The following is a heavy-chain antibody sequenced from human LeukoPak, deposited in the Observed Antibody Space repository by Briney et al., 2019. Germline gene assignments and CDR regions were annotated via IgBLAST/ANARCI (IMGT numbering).Heavy chain of an antibody. D-gene: IGHD1-26*01. J-gene: IGHJ4*02. Sequence: PSETLSLTCAVYGGFFRGYYWSWIRQPPGKGLEWIGEINHSGSTNYNPSLKSRVTISVDTSKNQFSLKLSSVTAADTAVYYCARGRGSYFLYYFDYWGQGTLVTVSS. CDR3: ARGRGSYFLYYFDY. CDR2: INHSGST. CDR1: GGFFRGYY. V-gene: IGHV4-34*01.